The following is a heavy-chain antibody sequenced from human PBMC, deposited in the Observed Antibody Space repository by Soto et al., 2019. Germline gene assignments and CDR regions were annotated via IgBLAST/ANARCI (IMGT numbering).Heavy chain of an antibody. CDR3: AKARVEYCSGGSCYALDP. V-gene: IGHV3-23*01. Sequence: EVQLLESGGGLVQPGGSLRLSCAASGFTFSSYAMSWVRQAPGKGLEWVSAISGSGGSTYYADSVKGRFTISRDNSKNTLYLQMNSLRAEDTAVYYCAKARVEYCSGGSCYALDPWGQGTLVTVSS. CDR2: ISGSGGST. D-gene: IGHD2-15*01. J-gene: IGHJ5*02. CDR1: GFTFSSYA.